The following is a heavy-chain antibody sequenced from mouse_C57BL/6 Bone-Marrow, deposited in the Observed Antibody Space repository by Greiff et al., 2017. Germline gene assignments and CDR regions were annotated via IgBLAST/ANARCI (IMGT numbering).Heavy chain of an antibody. J-gene: IGHJ3*01. CDR2: IYPRSGNT. D-gene: IGHD2-4*01. CDR1: GYTFTSYG. CDR3: ARSYDYDTGFAY. V-gene: IGHV1-81*01. Sequence: QVQLKQSGAELARPAASVKLSCKASGYTFTSYGISWVKQRPGQGLEWIGEIYPRSGNTYYNEKFKGKATLTADKASSTAYMALRSLTSEDSAVYFGARSYDYDTGFAYWGQGTLVTVSA.